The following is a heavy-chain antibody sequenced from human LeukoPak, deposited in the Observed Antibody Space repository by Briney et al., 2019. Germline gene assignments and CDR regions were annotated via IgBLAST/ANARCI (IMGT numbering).Heavy chain of an antibody. CDR3: ARERLENCNDGSCPDALDI. CDR1: GFSFSSYL. CDR2: IGFDVSKI. V-gene: IGHV3-33*01. J-gene: IGHJ3*02. D-gene: IGHD2-15*01. Sequence: GGSLRLSCAASGFSFSSYLMHWVRQAPGKGLEWVALIGFDVSKIYYADSVKGRFTISRDNSKNTLYLQMNSLRDEDTAVYFCARERLENCNDGSCPDALDIWGQGTIVTISS.